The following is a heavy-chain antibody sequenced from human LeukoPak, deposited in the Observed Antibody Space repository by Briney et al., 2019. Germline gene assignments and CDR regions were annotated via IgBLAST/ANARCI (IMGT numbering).Heavy chain of an antibody. CDR1: GFTFSGFA. CDR3: VKTMFTFGPLIRTDAFDM. Sequence: QTGGSLRLSCAASGFTFSGFAMTWVRQAPGKGLEWVSSIGSDYKTHYSESVKGRFAISRDNSKNTLYLQMHSLRPEDTAIFYCVKTMFTFGPLIRTDAFDMWGQGTMVTVSS. J-gene: IGHJ3*02. V-gene: IGHV3-23*01. D-gene: IGHD3-16*01. CDR2: SIGSDYKT.